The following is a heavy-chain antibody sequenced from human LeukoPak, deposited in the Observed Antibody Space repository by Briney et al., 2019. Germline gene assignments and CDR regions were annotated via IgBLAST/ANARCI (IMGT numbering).Heavy chain of an antibody. CDR1: GDSISSGSYW. V-gene: IGHV4-61*02. Sequence: PSETLSLTCTVSGDSISSGSYWWSWLRQPAGKGLEWIGRIYSSGNTNYNPSLKSRVTVSVDTSKNQFSLKLSSVTAADTAVYYCARGGGNYYYYYMDVWGKGTTVTVSS. J-gene: IGHJ6*03. D-gene: IGHD3-16*01. CDR3: ARGGGNYYYYYMDV. CDR2: IYSSGNT.